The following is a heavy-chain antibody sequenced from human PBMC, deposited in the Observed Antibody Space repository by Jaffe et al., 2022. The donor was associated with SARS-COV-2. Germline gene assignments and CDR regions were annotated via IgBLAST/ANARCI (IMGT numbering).Heavy chain of an antibody. CDR1: GFTFSSYG. Sequence: QVQLVESGGGVVQPGRSLRLSCAASGFTFSSYGMHWVRQAPGKGLEWVAVISYDGSNKYYADSVKGRFTISRDNSKNTLYLQMNSLRAEDTAVYYCAKERYCSGGSCYYRGFYYYYGMDVWGQGTTVTVSS. V-gene: IGHV3-30*18. D-gene: IGHD2-15*01. CDR2: ISYDGSNK. CDR3: AKERYCSGGSCYYRGFYYYYGMDV. J-gene: IGHJ6*02.